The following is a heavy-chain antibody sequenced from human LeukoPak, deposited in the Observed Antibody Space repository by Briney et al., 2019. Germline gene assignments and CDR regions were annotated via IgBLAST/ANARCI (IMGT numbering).Heavy chain of an antibody. Sequence: PGGSLRLSCAASGFTVSSNYMSWVRQAPGKGLEWVSVIYSGGSTYYADSVKGRFTISRDNSKNTLYLQMNSLRAEDTAVYYCARDLIRDYYDSSGYQGYWGQGTLVTVSS. CDR3: ARDLIRDYYDSSGYQGY. J-gene: IGHJ4*02. V-gene: IGHV3-66*01. CDR2: IYSGGST. D-gene: IGHD3-22*01. CDR1: GFTVSSNY.